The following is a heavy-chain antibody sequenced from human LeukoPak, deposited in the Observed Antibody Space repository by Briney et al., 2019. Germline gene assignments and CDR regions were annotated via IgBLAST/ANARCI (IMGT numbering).Heavy chain of an antibody. CDR2: ISSNGGTS. D-gene: IGHD6-13*01. J-gene: IGHJ3*02. Sequence: PGGSLRLSCAASGFTLSPYTMHWVRQAPGKGLEYVSVISSNGGTSFYANSVKGRFTISRDNSKNTLYLQMGSLRAEDMAVYYCARPYSSTWYFAFDIWGRGTMVTVSS. CDR1: GFTLSPYT. CDR3: ARPYSSTWYFAFDI. V-gene: IGHV3-64*01.